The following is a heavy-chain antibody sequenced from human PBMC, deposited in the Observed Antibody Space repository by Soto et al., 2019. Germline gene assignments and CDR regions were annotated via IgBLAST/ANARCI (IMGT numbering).Heavy chain of an antibody. Sequence: GESLKISFQGTGYRFSSFWIGLVRQNPGKGLEWLVKVYPSDSAASYSPSLQGQVTISADKSNNTPYLQWSSLKASDTAIYFCARNSDWGTSSCNFDYWGQGTLVTVSS. V-gene: IGHV5-51*01. CDR3: ARNSDWGTSSCNFDY. J-gene: IGHJ4*02. D-gene: IGHD3-16*01. CDR1: GYRFSSFW. CDR2: VYPSDSAA.